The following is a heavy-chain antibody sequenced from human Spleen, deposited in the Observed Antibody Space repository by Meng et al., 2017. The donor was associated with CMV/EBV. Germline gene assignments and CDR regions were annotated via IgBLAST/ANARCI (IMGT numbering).Heavy chain of an antibody. CDR2: ISNDGNDI. Sequence: FTFNKYGMHWVRQAPGKGLEWLAVISNDGNDIYYSDSVKGRFSISRDNSRTTVHLQMNALRREDTAHYFCAKAGSSLIKAAANNWFDRWGQGTLVTVSS. V-gene: IGHV3-30*18. CDR3: AKAGSSLIKAAANNWFDR. D-gene: IGHD6-25*01. J-gene: IGHJ5*02. CDR1: FTFNKYG.